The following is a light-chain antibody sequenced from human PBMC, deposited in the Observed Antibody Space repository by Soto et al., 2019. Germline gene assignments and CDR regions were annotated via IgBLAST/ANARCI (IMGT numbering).Light chain of an antibody. CDR1: QSVSSSY. Sequence: EIVLAQSPGTLSLSPGERATLSCRASQSVSSSYLVCYQQKPGQAPRVLIYAASSRATGIPDRFSGSGSGTEFTLTISRLEPEDFAVYFCQQYGNSPPNTFGQGTKVDIK. CDR3: QQYGNSPPNT. J-gene: IGKJ2*01. CDR2: AAS. V-gene: IGKV3-20*01.